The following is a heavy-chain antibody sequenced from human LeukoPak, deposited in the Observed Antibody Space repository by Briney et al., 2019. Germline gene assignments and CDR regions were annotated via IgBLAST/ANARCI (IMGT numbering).Heavy chain of an antibody. V-gene: IGHV3-48*03. CDR3: ARDQGTAMAPYYFDY. CDR2: ISDTGSSI. D-gene: IGHD5-18*01. Sequence: PGGSLRLSCAASGFTLSSYEMNWVRQAPGKGLEWVSYISDTGSSIYYAGSVKGRFTIFRDNAKNSLYLQMNSLRVEDTAIYYCARDQGTAMAPYYFDYWGQGTLVTVSS. J-gene: IGHJ4*02. CDR1: GFTLSSYE.